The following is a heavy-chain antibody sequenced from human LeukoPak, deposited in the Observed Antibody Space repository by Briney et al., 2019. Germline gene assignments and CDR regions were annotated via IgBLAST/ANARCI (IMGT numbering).Heavy chain of an antibody. Sequence: QTGGSLRLSCASSGFTFSKHGMHWVRQAPGKGLEWVAVIYHDGTNKYYAHSVKGRFTISRDNSENTLFLQMNSLRGEDTAVYFCAREDDGFDIWGQGTPVTVSS. CDR1: GFTFSKHG. J-gene: IGHJ3*02. V-gene: IGHV3-33*01. CDR3: AREDDGFDI. CDR2: IYHDGTNK.